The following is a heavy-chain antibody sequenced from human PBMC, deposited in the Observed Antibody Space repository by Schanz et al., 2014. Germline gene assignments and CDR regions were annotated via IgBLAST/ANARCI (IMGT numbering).Heavy chain of an antibody. CDR1: GCTFSNYG. CDR3: ARGHYGLDV. D-gene: IGHD3-10*01. V-gene: IGHV3-7*01. Sequence: EVQVVESGGDLVQPGGSLRLSCAVSGCTFSNYGMGWVRQAPGKGLEWVANIKQDGSEKFYVDSVKGRFTISRDNAKNALYLQMNSLRAEDTAVYYCARGHYGLDVWGPGTSVTVSS. CDR2: IKQDGSEK. J-gene: IGHJ6*02.